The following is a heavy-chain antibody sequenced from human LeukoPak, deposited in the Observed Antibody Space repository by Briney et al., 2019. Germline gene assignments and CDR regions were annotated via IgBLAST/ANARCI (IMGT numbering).Heavy chain of an antibody. D-gene: IGHD5-18*01. J-gene: IGHJ4*02. CDR2: IYHSGST. Sequence: SETLSLTCTVYAYSIGSGYYWGCIRQPPGKGLEWIGSIYHSGSTYYNPSLKSRVTISGDTSKNQFSLKLSSVTAADTAVYYCARAGYSYGPDYWGQGTLVTVSS. CDR3: ARAGYSYGPDY. CDR1: AYSIGSGYY. V-gene: IGHV4-38-2*02.